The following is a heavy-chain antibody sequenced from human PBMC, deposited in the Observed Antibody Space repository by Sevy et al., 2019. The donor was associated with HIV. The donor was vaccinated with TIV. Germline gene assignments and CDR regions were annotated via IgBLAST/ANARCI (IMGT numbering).Heavy chain of an antibody. CDR1: GYSFISYG. D-gene: IGHD1-26*01. J-gene: IGHJ6*03. CDR2: ISPYNGYT. Sequence: ASVKVSCKASGYSFISYGINWVRQAPGQGLEWMGWISPYNGYTNSTQKFQDRVTLTTDTSTSTAYMELRSLRSDDTAVYYCARDDTYSDPARYHYSYMDVLGKGTTVTVSS. CDR3: ARDDTYSDPARYHYSYMDV. V-gene: IGHV1-18*01.